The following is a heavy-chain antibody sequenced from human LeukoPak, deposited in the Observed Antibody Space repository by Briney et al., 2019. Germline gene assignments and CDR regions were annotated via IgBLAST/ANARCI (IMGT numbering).Heavy chain of an antibody. CDR3: ARSYSSGSYYSPFDP. Sequence: NPSETLSLTCTVSGGSISGYYWSWIRQPPGKGLEWIGYIHYSGSTNYNPSLKSRVAISVDTSKNQFSLKLSSVTAADTAVYYRARSYSSGSYYSPFDPWGQGTLVTVSS. CDR2: IHYSGST. CDR1: GGSISGYY. V-gene: IGHV4-59*01. D-gene: IGHD3-10*01. J-gene: IGHJ5*02.